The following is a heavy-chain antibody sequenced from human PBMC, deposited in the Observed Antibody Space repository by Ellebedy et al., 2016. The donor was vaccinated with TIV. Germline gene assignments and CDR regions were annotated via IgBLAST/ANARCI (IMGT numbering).Heavy chain of an antibody. Sequence: AASVKVSCKASGYTFTSYDINWVRQATGQGLEWMGWMNPNSGNTGYAQKFQGRVTMTTDTSTSTAYMELRSLRSDDTAVYYCARATSWGIAVAGREEYWGQGTLVTVSS. J-gene: IGHJ4*02. V-gene: IGHV1-8*02. CDR3: ARATSWGIAVAGREEY. CDR1: GYTFTSYD. D-gene: IGHD6-19*01. CDR2: MNPNSGNT.